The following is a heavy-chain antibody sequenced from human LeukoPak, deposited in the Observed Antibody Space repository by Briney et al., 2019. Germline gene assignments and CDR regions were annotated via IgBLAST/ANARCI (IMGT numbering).Heavy chain of an antibody. CDR2: IYYSGST. CDR1: GGSISSYY. V-gene: IGHV4-59*01. D-gene: IGHD3-16*01. CDR3: ARFTPQGYGWGGYNRFDP. J-gene: IGHJ5*02. Sequence: SETLSLTCTVSGGSISSYYWSWIRQPPGKGLEWIGYIYYSGSTNYNPSLKSRVTISVDTSKNQFSLKLRSVTAADTAVYYCARFTPQGYGWGGYNRFDPWGQGTLVTVSS.